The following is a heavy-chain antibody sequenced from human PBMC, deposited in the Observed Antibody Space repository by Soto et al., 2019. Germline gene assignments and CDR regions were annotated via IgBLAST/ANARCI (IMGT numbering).Heavy chain of an antibody. V-gene: IGHV3-49*03. CDR2: IRSKPFGGTT. CDR1: GFSFGDYA. Sequence: EVQVLESGGGLVQPGGSLRLSCTGSGFSFGDYAMSWFRQAPGKGLEWVGFIRSKPFGGTTAYAASVQGRFMISRDDSKSNGYLQMSSRKTDDTALYFCSRIKEFRGYTDLDFRGQGTLVTVSS. CDR3: SRIKEFRGYTDLDF. J-gene: IGHJ4*02. D-gene: IGHD5-12*01.